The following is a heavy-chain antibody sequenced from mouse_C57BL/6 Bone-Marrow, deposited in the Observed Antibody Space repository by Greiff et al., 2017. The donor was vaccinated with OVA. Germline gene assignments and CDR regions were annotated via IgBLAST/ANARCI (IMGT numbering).Heavy chain of an antibody. D-gene: IGHD2-2*01. CDR3: ARGGGYDVAYYFDY. Sequence: VQLQQPGAELVKPGASVKMSCKASGYTFTSYWITWVKQRPGQGLAWIGDIYPGSGSTNYNEKFKSKATLTVDTSSSTAYMQLSSLTSEDSAVYYCARGGGYDVAYYFDYWGQGTTLTVSS. CDR2: IYPGSGST. CDR1: GYTFTSYW. J-gene: IGHJ2*01. V-gene: IGHV1-55*01.